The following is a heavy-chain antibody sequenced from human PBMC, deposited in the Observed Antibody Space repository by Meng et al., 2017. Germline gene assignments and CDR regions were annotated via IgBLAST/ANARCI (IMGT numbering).Heavy chain of an antibody. CDR1: GFTFNNYW. J-gene: IGHJ4*02. D-gene: IGHD1-1*01. V-gene: IGHV3-74*01. CDR3: LDEAPRSDY. CDR2: ISGDGSIT. Sequence: EVQLVESGGGLVQPGVSLRLSWAASGFTFNNYWIHWVRQVPGKGLVWVSRISGDGSITNYADSVKGRFTISRDNAKNTLYLQMNSLRPEDTAVYYCLDEAPRSDYWGQGSLVTVSS.